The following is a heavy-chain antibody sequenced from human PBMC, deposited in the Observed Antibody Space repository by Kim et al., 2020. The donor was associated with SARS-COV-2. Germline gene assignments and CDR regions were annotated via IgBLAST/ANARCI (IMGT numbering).Heavy chain of an antibody. J-gene: IGHJ4*02. Sequence: GGSLRLSCAASGFTFSSYSMNWVRQAPGKGLEWVSSISSSSSYIYYADSVKGRFTISRDNAKNSLYLQMNSLRAEDTAVYYCARDEIASWTTVTTISFDYWGQGTLVTVSS. CDR1: GFTFSSYS. CDR3: ARDEIASWTTVTTISFDY. CDR2: ISSSSSYI. D-gene: IGHD4-17*01. V-gene: IGHV3-21*01.